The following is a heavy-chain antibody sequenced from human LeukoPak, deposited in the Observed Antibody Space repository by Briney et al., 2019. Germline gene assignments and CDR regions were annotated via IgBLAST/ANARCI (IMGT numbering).Heavy chain of an antibody. CDR1: GFTFDDYA. D-gene: IGHD6-13*01. CDR2: ISWNSGSI. V-gene: IGHV3-9*01. Sequence: GRSLRLSCAASGFTFDDYAMHWVRQAPGKGLEWVPGISWNSGSIGYADSVKGRFTISRDNAKNSLYLQMNSLRAEDTALYYCAKAFGSFSSSWYGFDPWGQGTLVTVSS. CDR3: AKAFGSFSSSWYGFDP. J-gene: IGHJ5*02.